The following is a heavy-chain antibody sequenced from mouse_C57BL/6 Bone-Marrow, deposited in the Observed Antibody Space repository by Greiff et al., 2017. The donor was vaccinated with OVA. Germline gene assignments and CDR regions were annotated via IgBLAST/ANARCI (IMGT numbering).Heavy chain of an antibody. CDR1: GYTFTSYG. J-gene: IGHJ3*01. V-gene: IGHV1-81*01. Sequence: QVQLQQSGAELARPGASVKLSCKASGYTFTSYGISWVKQRTGQGLEWIGEIYPRSGNTYYNEKFKGKATLTADKSSSTAYMELRSLTSEGSAVDFCARDDGDPSGFAYGGQGTLVTVSA. CDR3: ARDDGDPSGFAY. D-gene: IGHD2-13*01. CDR2: IYPRSGNT.